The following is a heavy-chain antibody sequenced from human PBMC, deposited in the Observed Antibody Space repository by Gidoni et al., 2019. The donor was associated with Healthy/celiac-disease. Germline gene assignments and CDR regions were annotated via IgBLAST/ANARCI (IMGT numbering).Heavy chain of an antibody. CDR1: GGSISSSSYY. J-gene: IGHJ4*02. Sequence: QLQLQESGPGLVQPSETLSLTCTVSGGSISSSSYYWGWIRQPPGKGLEWIGSIYYSGSTYYNPSLKSRVTISVDTSKNQFSLKLSSVTAADTAVYYCARGAYYGSGSYPFDYWGQGTLVTVSS. V-gene: IGHV4-39*01. CDR2: IYYSGST. D-gene: IGHD3-10*01. CDR3: ARGAYYGSGSYPFDY.